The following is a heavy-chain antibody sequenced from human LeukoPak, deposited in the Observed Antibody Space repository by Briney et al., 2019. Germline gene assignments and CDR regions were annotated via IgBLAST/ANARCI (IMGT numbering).Heavy chain of an antibody. CDR1: GYTFSDLY. J-gene: IGHJ4*02. Sequence: GPSVKVSCKASGYTFSDLYIHGARQAPGQALEYVGWLTPKSGDTYSPQRFQDSVTITRHTPISTAYIELSSLRSDDTAVYFCARVRLADERAWAYWGQGTLVSVSS. D-gene: IGHD3-3*02. CDR3: ARVRLADERAWAY. CDR2: LTPKSGDT. V-gene: IGHV1-2*02.